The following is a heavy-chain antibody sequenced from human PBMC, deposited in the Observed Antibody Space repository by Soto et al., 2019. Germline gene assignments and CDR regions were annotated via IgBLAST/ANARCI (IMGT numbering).Heavy chain of an antibody. CDR3: ARGIAASSGF. J-gene: IGHJ4*02. Sequence: GESLKISCAASGFTFSNHNMNWVRQAPGKGLEWVSYISSGSRIIYYADSVKGRFTISRDNAKNSLYLQMNSLRAEDTAVYYCARGIAASSGFWGQGTLVTVSS. CDR2: ISSGSRII. D-gene: IGHD6-25*01. CDR1: GFTFSNHN. V-gene: IGHV3-48*01.